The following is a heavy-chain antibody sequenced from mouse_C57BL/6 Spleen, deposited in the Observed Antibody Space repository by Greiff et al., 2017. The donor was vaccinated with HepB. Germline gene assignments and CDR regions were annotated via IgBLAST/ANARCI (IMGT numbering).Heavy chain of an antibody. Sequence: LVESGPELVKPGASVKISCKASGYAFSISWMNWVKQRPGKGLEWIGRIYPGDGDTNYNGKFKGKATLTADKSSSTAYMQLSSLTSEDSAVYFCARGIYYYGSSYEDYFDYWGQGTTLTVSS. D-gene: IGHD1-1*01. CDR3: ARGIYYYGSSYEDYFDY. J-gene: IGHJ2*01. CDR2: IYPGDGDT. CDR1: GYAFSISW. V-gene: IGHV1-82*01.